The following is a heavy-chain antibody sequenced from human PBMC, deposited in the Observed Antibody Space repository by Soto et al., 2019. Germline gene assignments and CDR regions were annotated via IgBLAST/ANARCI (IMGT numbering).Heavy chain of an antibody. CDR3: ARDAGIFGMDV. CDR2: IYSGGST. CDR1: GFTVSSNH. Sequence: GGSLRLSCAAPGFTVSSNHMSWVRQAPGKGLEWVSVIYSGGSTYYADSVKGRFTISRDNSKNTLYLQMNSLRAEDTAVYYCARDAGIFGMDVWGQGTTVTVSS. D-gene: IGHD2-15*01. V-gene: IGHV3-66*01. J-gene: IGHJ6*02.